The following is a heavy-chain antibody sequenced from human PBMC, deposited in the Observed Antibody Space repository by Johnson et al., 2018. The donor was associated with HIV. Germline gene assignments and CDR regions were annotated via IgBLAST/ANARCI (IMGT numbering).Heavy chain of an antibody. CDR2: IGTAGDT. Sequence: PGGSLRLSCAASGFTFSSYDMHWVRQATGKGLEWVSAIGTAGDTYYPGSVKGRFTISRENAKNSLYLQMNSLRAGDTAVYYCARAGVGAGAFDIWGQGTMVTVSS. J-gene: IGHJ3*02. CDR1: GFTFSSYD. V-gene: IGHV3-13*01. D-gene: IGHD1-26*01. CDR3: ARAGVGAGAFDI.